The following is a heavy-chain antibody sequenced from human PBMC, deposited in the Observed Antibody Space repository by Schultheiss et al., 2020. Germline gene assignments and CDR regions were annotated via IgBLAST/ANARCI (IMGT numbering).Heavy chain of an antibody. V-gene: IGHV4-4*07. CDR2: IYTSGST. Sequence: SETLSLTCTVSGGSISSYYWSWIRQPAGKGLEWIGRIYTSGSTNYNPSLKSRVTISVDTSKNQFSLKLSSVTAADTAVYYCARGTPFLYYYYMDVWGKGTTVTVSS. CDR1: GGSISSYY. CDR3: ARGTPFLYYYYMDV. J-gene: IGHJ6*03.